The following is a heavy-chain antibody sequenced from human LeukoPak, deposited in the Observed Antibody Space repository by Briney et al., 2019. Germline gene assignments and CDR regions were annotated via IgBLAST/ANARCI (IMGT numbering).Heavy chain of an antibody. D-gene: IGHD3-10*01. V-gene: IGHV3-23*01. CDR3: AKDLRITMVRGVMGY. CDR2: ISGSGGST. CDR1: GFTFSSYA. Sequence: GGSLRPSCAASGFTFSSYAMSWVRQAPGKGLEWVSAISGSGGSTYYADSVKGRFTISRDNSKNTLYLQMNSLRAEDTAVYYCAKDLRITMVRGVMGYWGQGTLVTVSS. J-gene: IGHJ4*02.